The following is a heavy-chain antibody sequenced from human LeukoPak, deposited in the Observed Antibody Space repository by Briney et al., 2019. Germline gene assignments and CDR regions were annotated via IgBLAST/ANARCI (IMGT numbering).Heavy chain of an antibody. D-gene: IGHD6-19*01. CDR3: ARGRSSGWPNYFDY. V-gene: IGHV4-4*07. Sequence: SETLSLTCTVSGGSISSYYWSWIRQPAGKGLEWIGCIYTSGSTNYNPSLKSRVTMSVDTSKNQFSLKLSSVTAADTAVYYCARGRSSGWPNYFDYWGQGTLVTVSS. J-gene: IGHJ4*02. CDR2: IYTSGST. CDR1: GGSISSYY.